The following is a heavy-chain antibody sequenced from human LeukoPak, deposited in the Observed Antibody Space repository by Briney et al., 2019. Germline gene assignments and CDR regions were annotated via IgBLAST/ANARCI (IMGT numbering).Heavy chain of an antibody. CDR2: IIPIFGTA. Sequence: AASVNVSCKASGGTFSSYAISWVRQAPGQGLEWMGGIIPIFGTANYAQKFQGRVTITADESTSTAYMELSSLRSEDTAVYYCARAVGDTAMVEFDPWGQGTLLTVSS. CDR1: GGTFSSYA. V-gene: IGHV1-69*13. CDR3: ARAVGDTAMVEFDP. J-gene: IGHJ5*02. D-gene: IGHD5-18*01.